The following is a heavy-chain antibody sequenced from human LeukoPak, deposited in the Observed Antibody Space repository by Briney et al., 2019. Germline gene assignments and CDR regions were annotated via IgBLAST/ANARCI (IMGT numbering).Heavy chain of an antibody. J-gene: IGHJ5*02. CDR2: IYYSGST. V-gene: IGHV4-39*07. CDR1: GGSISSYY. CDR3: ARASSPLNYDFWSGYPYGNWFDP. D-gene: IGHD3-3*01. Sequence: SETLSLTCTVSGGSISSYYWGWIRQPPGKGLEWIGSIYYSGSTYYNPSLKSRVTISVDTSKNQFSLKLSSVTAADTAVYYCARASSPLNYDFWSGYPYGNWFDPWGQGTLVTVSS.